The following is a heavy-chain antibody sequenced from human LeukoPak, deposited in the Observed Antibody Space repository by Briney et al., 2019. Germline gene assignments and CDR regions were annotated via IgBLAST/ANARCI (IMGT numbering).Heavy chain of an antibody. CDR3: ASLVATQYYYYMDV. V-gene: IGHV1-3*03. J-gene: IGHJ6*03. Sequence: VASVKVSCKASGYTFTSYAMHWVRQAPGQRLEWMGWINAGNGNTKYSQEFQGRVTITADESTSTAYMELSSLRSEDTAVYYCASLVATQYYYYMDVWGKGTTVTISS. CDR1: GYTFTSYA. D-gene: IGHD5-12*01. CDR2: INAGNGNT.